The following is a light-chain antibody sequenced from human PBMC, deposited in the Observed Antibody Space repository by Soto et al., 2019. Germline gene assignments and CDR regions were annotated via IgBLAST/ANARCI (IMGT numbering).Light chain of an antibody. J-gene: IGKJ1*01. CDR1: QSVVGYK. CDR2: DTS. Sequence: EVVLTQSPGTLSLSPGERATLSCRASQSVVGYKLAWYQQKPGQPPRLLFYDTSSRAAATSDRFSGSGSGTDFTLTISRLEPGVFAMYYCHQHGVSPWTFGQGTKVEVK. CDR3: HQHGVSPWT. V-gene: IGKV3-20*01.